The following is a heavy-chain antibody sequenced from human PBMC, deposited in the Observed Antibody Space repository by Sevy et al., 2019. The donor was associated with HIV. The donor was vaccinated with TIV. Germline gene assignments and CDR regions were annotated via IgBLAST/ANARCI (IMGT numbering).Heavy chain of an antibody. CDR3: ARVGYYDFWSGYLSHYYYYYMDV. J-gene: IGHJ6*03. CDR1: GYTFTSYG. CDR2: ISAYNGNT. D-gene: IGHD3-3*01. V-gene: IGHV1-18*01. Sequence: ASVKVSCKASGYTFTSYGISWVRQAPGQGLEWMGWISAYNGNTNYAQKLQGRVTMTTDTSTSTAYMELRILRSDDTAVYYCARVGYYDFWSGYLSHYYYYYMDVWGKGTTVTVSS.